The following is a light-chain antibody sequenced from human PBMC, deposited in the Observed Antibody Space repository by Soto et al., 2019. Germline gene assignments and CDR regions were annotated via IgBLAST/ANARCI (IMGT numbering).Light chain of an antibody. V-gene: IGKV3D-15*01. CDR3: LQNNECPLT. Sequence: ETVMRQSPASLSASPGDEATLSCRASQSVGRNVAWYRQKVGQAPRLLIYTASTRATGIPVRFSGSGSGTEFTLPISGLQSDDFATYYCLQNNECPLTFGGGTKVEIK. CDR1: QSVGRN. CDR2: TAS. J-gene: IGKJ4*01.